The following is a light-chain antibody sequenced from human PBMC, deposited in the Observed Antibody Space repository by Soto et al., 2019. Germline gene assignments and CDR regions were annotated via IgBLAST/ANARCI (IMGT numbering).Light chain of an antibody. CDR2: ENN. Sequence: QSVLTQPPSVSAAPGQKVTISCSGSSSNIGNNYVSWYQQLPGTAPKLLIYENNKRPSGIPDRFSGPKSGTSATLGTTGLQPGDGPNYYWETGDSGLGAVVLGGGTK. V-gene: IGLV1-51*02. CDR3: ETGDSGLGAVV. CDR1: SSNIGNNY. J-gene: IGLJ2*01.